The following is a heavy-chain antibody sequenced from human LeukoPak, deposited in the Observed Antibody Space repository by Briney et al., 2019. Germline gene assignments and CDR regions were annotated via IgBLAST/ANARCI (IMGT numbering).Heavy chain of an antibody. CDR2: IYTSGSI. CDR1: GFSISSYY. CDR3: ARVGVARLIYYYYMDV. Sequence: SETLSLTCTVSGFSISSYYWSWIRQPAGKGLEWIGRIYTSGSITYNPSLKSRVSMSVDTSKNQFSLKLSSVTAADTAVYYCARVGVARLIYYYYMDVWGKGTTVTVSS. D-gene: IGHD3-3*01. J-gene: IGHJ6*03. V-gene: IGHV4-4*07.